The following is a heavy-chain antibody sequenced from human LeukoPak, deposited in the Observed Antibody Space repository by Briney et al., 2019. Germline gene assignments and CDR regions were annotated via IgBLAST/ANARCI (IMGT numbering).Heavy chain of an antibody. CDR1: GFTFSDAW. CDR2: IKSKADGGTI. CDR3: SYYYDSSGYVDY. Sequence: GGSLRPSCAASGFTFSDAWMNWVRQAPGKGLEWVGRIKSKADGGTIDYAAPVKGRFTISRDDSKNTVFMQMNSLKTEDTAVYYCSYYYDSSGYVDYWGQGTLVTVSS. J-gene: IGHJ4*02. D-gene: IGHD3-22*01. V-gene: IGHV3-15*01.